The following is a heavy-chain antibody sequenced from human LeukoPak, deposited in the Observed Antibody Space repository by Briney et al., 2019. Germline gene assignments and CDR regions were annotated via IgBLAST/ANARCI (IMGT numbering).Heavy chain of an antibody. CDR3: ARVIAAAGTWFDP. Sequence: ASVKVSCKASGYTFTGYYMHWVRQAPGQGLEWMGCINPNSGGTNYAHTFQGRVTMTRDTPISTAYMELSRLRSDDTAVYYCARVIAAAGTWFDPWGQGTLVTVSS. V-gene: IGHV1-2*02. J-gene: IGHJ5*02. D-gene: IGHD6-13*01. CDR1: GYTFTGYY. CDR2: INPNSGGT.